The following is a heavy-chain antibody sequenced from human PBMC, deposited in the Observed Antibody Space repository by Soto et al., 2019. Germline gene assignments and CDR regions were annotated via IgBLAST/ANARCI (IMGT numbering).Heavy chain of an antibody. V-gene: IGHV3-33*01. D-gene: IGHD5-12*01. CDR3: ARDRAWRYTGYWGALDY. CDR2: IWYDGSNK. Sequence: GGSLRLSCAASGFTFSSYGMHWVRQAPGKGLEWVAVIWYDGSNKYYADSVKGRFTISRDNSKNTLYPQMNSLRAEDTAVYYCARDRAWRYTGYWGALDYWGQGTLVTVSS. J-gene: IGHJ4*02. CDR1: GFTFSSYG.